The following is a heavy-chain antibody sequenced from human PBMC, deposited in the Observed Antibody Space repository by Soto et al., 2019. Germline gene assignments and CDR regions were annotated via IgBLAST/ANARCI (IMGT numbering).Heavy chain of an antibody. CDR2: IFHDGTA. CDR1: GVSISSGNW. J-gene: IGHJ4*02. Sequence: SETLSLTCAVSGVSISSGNWWTWVRQSPQRGLEYIGEIFHDGTANYYPSFERRVAISVDTSKNQFSLKLTSVTAADTAIYFCARLVYDTSLNYMYFDFWGQGNLVTVSS. V-gene: IGHV4-4*02. CDR3: ARLVYDTSLNYMYFDF. D-gene: IGHD3-22*01.